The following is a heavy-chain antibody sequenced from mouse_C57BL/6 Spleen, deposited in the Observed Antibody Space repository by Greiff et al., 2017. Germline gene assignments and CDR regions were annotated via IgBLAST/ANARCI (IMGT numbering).Heavy chain of an antibody. D-gene: IGHD1-1*01. CDR3: TRRSLVERGYAMDY. Sequence: VQLQQSGAELVRPGASVTLSCKASGYTFTDYEMHWVKQTPVHGLEWIGAIDPETGGTAYNQKFKGKAILTANKYSSTAYMELRSLTSEYSAVYYCTRRSLVERGYAMDYWGQGTSVTVSS. CDR1: GYTFTDYE. CDR2: IDPETGGT. J-gene: IGHJ4*01. V-gene: IGHV1-15*01.